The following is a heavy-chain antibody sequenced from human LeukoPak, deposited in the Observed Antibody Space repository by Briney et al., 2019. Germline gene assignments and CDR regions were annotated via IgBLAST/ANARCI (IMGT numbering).Heavy chain of an antibody. J-gene: IGHJ4*02. CDR1: GFTFSSYS. CDR2: ISGSGSVS. D-gene: IGHD5-12*01. CDR3: AVAYGGYDWEGGFDY. Sequence: GGSLRLSCAASGFTFSSYSMNWVRQAPGKGLEWISYISGSGSVSYYEDSVKGRFTISRDNAKNSLYLQMNSLRDEDTALYYCAVAYGGYDWEGGFDYWGQGTLVTVSS. V-gene: IGHV3-48*02.